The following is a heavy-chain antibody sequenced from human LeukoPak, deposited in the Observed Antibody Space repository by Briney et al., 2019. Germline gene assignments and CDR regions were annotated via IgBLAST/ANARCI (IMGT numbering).Heavy chain of an antibody. CDR1: GFIFRTYG. CDR3: ARPLWSGFVYYFDY. J-gene: IGHJ4*02. D-gene: IGHD3-3*01. V-gene: IGHV3-20*04. CDR2: INWNGGST. Sequence: RAGGSLRLSCAASGFIFRTYGMHWVRQAPGKGLEWVSGINWNGGSTGYADSVEGRFTISRDNAKNSLYLQMNSLRAEDTALYYCARPLWSGFVYYFDYWGQGTLVTVSS.